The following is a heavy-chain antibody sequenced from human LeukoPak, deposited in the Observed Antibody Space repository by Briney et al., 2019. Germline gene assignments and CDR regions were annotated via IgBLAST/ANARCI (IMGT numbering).Heavy chain of an antibody. D-gene: IGHD3-10*01. Sequence: ASVKVSCKASGYTFTSYGISWVRQAPGQGLEWMGWISAYNGNTNYAQKLQGRVTMTRDTSISTAYMALSRLRSDDTAVYYCARDGAGYYGSGSYINFDYWGQGTLVTVSS. V-gene: IGHV1-18*01. CDR2: ISAYNGNT. CDR3: ARDGAGYYGSGSYINFDY. J-gene: IGHJ4*02. CDR1: GYTFTSYG.